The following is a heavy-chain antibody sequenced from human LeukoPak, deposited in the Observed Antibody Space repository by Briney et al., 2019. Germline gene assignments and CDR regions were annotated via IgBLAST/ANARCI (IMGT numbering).Heavy chain of an antibody. V-gene: IGHV3-21*01. CDR3: ARSPKGRRYYYDSSGPFDY. J-gene: IGHJ4*02. CDR1: GFTFSSYS. CDR2: ISISSSYI. D-gene: IGHD3-22*01. Sequence: GGSLRLSCAASGFTFSSYSMNWVRQAPGKGLEWVSSISISSSYIYYADSVKGRFTISRDNAKNSLYLQMNSLRAEDTAVYYCARSPKGRRYYYDSSGPFDYWGQGTLVTVSS.